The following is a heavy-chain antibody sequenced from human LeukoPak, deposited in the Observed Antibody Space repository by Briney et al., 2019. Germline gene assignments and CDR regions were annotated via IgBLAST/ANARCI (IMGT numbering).Heavy chain of an antibody. CDR2: ISERGGST. CDR1: GISLSNYA. Sequence: PGGSLRLSCVVSGISLSNYAMTWVRQAPGKGLGWVSYISERGGSTTYADSVKGRFTISRDTSLNTLYLQMNNLRAEDTAVYFCAKRGVVIRGLLVIGYHQEAYHYDFWGQGALVTVSS. J-gene: IGHJ4*02. CDR3: AKRGVVIRGLLVIGYHQEAYHYDF. V-gene: IGHV3-23*01. D-gene: IGHD3-10*01.